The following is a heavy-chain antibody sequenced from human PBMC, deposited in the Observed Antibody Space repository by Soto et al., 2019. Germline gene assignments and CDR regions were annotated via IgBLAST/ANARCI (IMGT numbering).Heavy chain of an antibody. CDR1: VFTCSSYG. V-gene: IGHV3-30*18. CDR3: AKGVASLWFGEALYYFDY. Sequence: GGSLRLSCSASVFTCSSYGMHWFRQAPGKGLEWVAVISYDGSNKYYADSVKGRFTISRDNSKNTLYLQMNSLRAEDTAVYYCAKGVASLWFGEALYYFDYWGQGTLVTVSS. J-gene: IGHJ4*02. D-gene: IGHD3-10*01. CDR2: ISYDGSNK.